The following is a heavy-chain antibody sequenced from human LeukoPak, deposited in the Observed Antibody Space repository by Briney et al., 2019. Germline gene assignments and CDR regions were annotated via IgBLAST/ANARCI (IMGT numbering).Heavy chain of an antibody. V-gene: IGHV3-74*01. Sequence: PGGSLRLSCATSGFTFTTFWMHWVRQAPGKGLVWVSRINDDGSATFYADSVKGRFTISRDNAKNTLFLQINSLRVEDTAVYYCAREILAPGKTHDYWGQGTLVTVSS. CDR3: AREILAPGKTHDY. J-gene: IGHJ4*02. CDR1: GFTFTTFW. CDR2: INDDGSAT.